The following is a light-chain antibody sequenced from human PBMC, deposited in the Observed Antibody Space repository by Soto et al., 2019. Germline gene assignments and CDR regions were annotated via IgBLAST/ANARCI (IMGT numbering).Light chain of an antibody. J-gene: IGKJ4*01. CDR2: AAS. CDR1: QGISIW. CDR3: QQTNTFPPA. Sequence: DIPMTQSPSSVSASVGDRVTITCRASQGISIWLAWYQQKPGKAPNLLIYAASNLRSGVPSRFSGSGSGAYFTLTINNLQPEDFATYYCQQTNTFPPAFGGGTKVEIK. V-gene: IGKV1-12*01.